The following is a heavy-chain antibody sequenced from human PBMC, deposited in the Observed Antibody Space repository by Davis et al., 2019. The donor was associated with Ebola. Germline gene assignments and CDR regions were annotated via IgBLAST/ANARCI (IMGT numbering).Heavy chain of an antibody. CDR1: GYTFTSYA. Sequence: ASVKVSCKASGYTFTSYAMHWVRQAPGQRLEWMGWINAGNGNTKYSQKFQGRVTITRDTSASTAYMELRSLRSDDTAVYYCARSYRLVLEWLLLSYYYGMDVWGQGTTVTVSS. V-gene: IGHV1-3*01. CDR2: INAGNGNT. J-gene: IGHJ6*02. CDR3: ARSYRLVLEWLLLSYYYGMDV. D-gene: IGHD3-3*01.